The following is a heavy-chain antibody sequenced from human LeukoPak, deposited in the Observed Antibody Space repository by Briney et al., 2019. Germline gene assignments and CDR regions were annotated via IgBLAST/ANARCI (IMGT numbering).Heavy chain of an antibody. CDR1: GGSFSGYY. V-gene: IGHV4-34*01. J-gene: IGHJ4*02. Sequence: SETLTLTCAVYGGSFSGYYWSWIRQPPGKGLEWIGEINHSGSTNYNPSLKSRVTISVDTSKNQFSLKLSSVTAADTAVYYCARVSLIFTWTYYFDYWGQGTLVTVSS. D-gene: IGHD3-16*01. CDR2: INHSGST. CDR3: ARVSLIFTWTYYFDY.